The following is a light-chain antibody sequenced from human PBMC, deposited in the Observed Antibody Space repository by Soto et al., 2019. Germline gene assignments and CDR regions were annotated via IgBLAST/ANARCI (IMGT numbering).Light chain of an antibody. CDR1: QSISSY. V-gene: IGKV1-39*01. CDR3: QQSYSTMYT. Sequence: DIQMTQSPSSLSASVGDRVTITCRASQSISSYLNWYQQKPGKARKLLIYAASSLQSGVPSRFSGSGSGTDVTLTISSLQPEDFATYYCQQSYSTMYTFGQGTKLEIK. CDR2: AAS. J-gene: IGKJ2*01.